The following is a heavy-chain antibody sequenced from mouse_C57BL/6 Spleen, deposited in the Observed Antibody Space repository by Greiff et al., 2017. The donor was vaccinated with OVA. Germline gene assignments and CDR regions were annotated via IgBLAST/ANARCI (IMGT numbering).Heavy chain of an antibody. CDR2: IYPGDGDT. CDR1: GYAFSSSW. J-gene: IGHJ2*01. CDR3: ARISYGYDDFDY. Sequence: VKLMESGPELVKPGASVKISCKASGYAFSSSWMNWVKQRPGKGLEWIGRIYPGDGDTNYNGKFKGKATLTADKSSSTAYMQLSSLTSEDSAVYLCARISYGYDDFDYWGQGTTLTVSS. V-gene: IGHV1-82*01. D-gene: IGHD2-2*01.